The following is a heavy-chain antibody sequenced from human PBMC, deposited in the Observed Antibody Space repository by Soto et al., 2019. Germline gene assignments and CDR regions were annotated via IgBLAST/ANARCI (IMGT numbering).Heavy chain of an antibody. J-gene: IGHJ4*02. Sequence: SLTLPLPCAVYCGTCSGYYWLWIRQPPEKGLEWIGEINHSGSTNYNPSLQSRVAISRDTSKNHFSLKLTSVTAADTAVYYCARLYKGYQGSRNYYLFAYWGQGTLVTVSS. CDR1: CGTCSGYY. CDR3: ARLYKGYQGSRNYYLFAY. V-gene: IGHV4-34*01. CDR2: INHSGST. D-gene: IGHD3-10*01.